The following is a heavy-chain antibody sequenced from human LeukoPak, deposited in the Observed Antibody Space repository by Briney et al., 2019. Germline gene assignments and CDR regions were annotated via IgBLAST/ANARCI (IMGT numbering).Heavy chain of an antibody. V-gene: IGHV3-66*01. CDR1: GFTFSDYY. CDR2: IYSGGST. CDR3: VFDSSGFDAFDI. D-gene: IGHD3-22*01. J-gene: IGHJ3*02. Sequence: PGGSLRLSCAASGFTFSDYYMSWIRQAPGKGLEWVSVIYSGGSTYYADSVKGRFTISRDNSKNTLYLQMNSLRAEDTAVYYCVFDSSGFDAFDIWGQGTMVTVSS.